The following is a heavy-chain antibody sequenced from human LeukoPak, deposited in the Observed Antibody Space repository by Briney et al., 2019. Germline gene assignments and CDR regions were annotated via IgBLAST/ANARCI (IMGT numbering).Heavy chain of an antibody. CDR2: IYYSGST. CDR3: AREITMVRGVPYNAFDI. Sequence: SETLSLTCTVSGGSISSGDYYWSWIRQPPGKGLEWIGYIYYSGSTYYNPSLKSRVTISVDTSKNQFSLKLSSVTAADTAVYYCAREITMVRGVPYNAFDIWGQGTMVTVSS. V-gene: IGHV4-30-4*01. D-gene: IGHD3-10*01. CDR1: GGSISSGDYY. J-gene: IGHJ3*02.